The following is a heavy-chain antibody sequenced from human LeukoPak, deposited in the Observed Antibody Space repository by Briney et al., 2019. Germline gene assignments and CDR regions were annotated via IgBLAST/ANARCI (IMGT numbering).Heavy chain of an antibody. D-gene: IGHD3-22*01. Sequence: PSETLSLTCTVSGGSISSYYWSWIRQPPGKGLEWIGYVYYSGSTNYNPSLKSRVSISVDTSKNHFSPNLSSVTAADTAVYYCARGPSGSLFDYWGQGTLVTVSS. J-gene: IGHJ4*02. CDR1: GGSISSYY. V-gene: IGHV4-59*01. CDR2: VYYSGST. CDR3: ARGPSGSLFDY.